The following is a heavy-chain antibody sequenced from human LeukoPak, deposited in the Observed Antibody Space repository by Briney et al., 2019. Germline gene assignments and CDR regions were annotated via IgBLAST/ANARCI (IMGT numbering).Heavy chain of an antibody. CDR2: ISSSSSYI. Sequence: PGGSLRLSCAASGFTFSSYSMNWVRQAPGKGLEWVSSISSSSSYIYYADSVKGRFTISRDNAKNSLYLQMNSLRAEDTAVYYCARGNRLWFGELCDYWGQGTLVTVSS. D-gene: IGHD3-10*01. CDR3: ARGNRLWFGELCDY. J-gene: IGHJ4*02. CDR1: GFTFSSYS. V-gene: IGHV3-21*01.